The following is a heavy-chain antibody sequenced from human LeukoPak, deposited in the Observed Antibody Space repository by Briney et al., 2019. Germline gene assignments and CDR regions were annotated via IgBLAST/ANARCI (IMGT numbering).Heavy chain of an antibody. J-gene: IGHJ4*02. D-gene: IGHD3-22*01. Sequence: SQTLSLTCAISGDSVSSNSAAWNWIRQSASRGLEWLGRTYYRSKWYNDYAVSVKRRITINPDTSKNQLSLQLNSVTPEDTAVYYCARATMIPRGFDYWGQGTLVTVSS. CDR2: TYYRSKWYN. V-gene: IGHV6-1*01. CDR1: GDSVSSNSAA. CDR3: ARATMIPRGFDY.